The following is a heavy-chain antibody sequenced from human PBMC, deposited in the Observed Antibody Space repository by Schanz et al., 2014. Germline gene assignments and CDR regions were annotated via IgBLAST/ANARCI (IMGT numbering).Heavy chain of an antibody. J-gene: IGHJ2*01. CDR1: GFTFSSYS. CDR3: ARSTYYDILTGQTHARVDVRYFDL. V-gene: IGHV3-21*02. D-gene: IGHD3-9*01. Sequence: EVLLVESGGGLVTPGESLRLSCAASGFTFSSYSMNWVRQAPGKGLEWVSSVSHGGTYIYYADSVRGRFTISRDNAKNSLFLQMHRLRADDTAVYYCARSTYYDILTGQTHARVDVRYFDLWGRGTLVTVSS. CDR2: VSHGGTYI.